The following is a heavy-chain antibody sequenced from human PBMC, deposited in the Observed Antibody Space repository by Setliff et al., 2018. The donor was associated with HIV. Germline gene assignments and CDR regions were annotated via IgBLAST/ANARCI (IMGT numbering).Heavy chain of an antibody. J-gene: IGHJ5*02. D-gene: IGHD3-3*01. CDR2: ISYSGST. Sequence: SETLSLTCGVSGGSISSHYWSWIRQPPGKGLEWIGYISYSGSTNYNPSLKSRVTISVDTSKNQFSLKLSSVTAADTAVYYCARGSGDYWSGYYLRWFDPWGQGTLVTVSS. CDR3: ARGSGDYWSGYYLRWFDP. CDR1: GGSISSHY. V-gene: IGHV4-59*08.